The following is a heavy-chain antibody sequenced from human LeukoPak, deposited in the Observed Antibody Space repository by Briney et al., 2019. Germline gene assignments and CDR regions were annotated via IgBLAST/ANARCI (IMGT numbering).Heavy chain of an antibody. D-gene: IGHD2-8*01. V-gene: IGHV3-30*02. Sequence: HPGGSLRLSCAASGFTFSSYGMHWVRQAPGKGLEWVAFIRYDGSNKYYADSVKGRFTISRDNSKNTLYLQMNSLRAEDTAVYYCAKDRSDNKTWYAGSHWGQGTLVTVSS. J-gene: IGHJ4*02. CDR2: IRYDGSNK. CDR3: AKDRSDNKTWYAGSH. CDR1: GFTFSSYG.